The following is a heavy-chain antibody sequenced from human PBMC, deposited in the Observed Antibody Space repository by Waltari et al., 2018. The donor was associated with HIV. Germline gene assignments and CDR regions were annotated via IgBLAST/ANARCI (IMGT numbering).Heavy chain of an antibody. V-gene: IGHV3-23*01. J-gene: IGHJ4*02. CDR2: ITGSCGGT. D-gene: IGHD2-2*02. CDR3: AKYLDCSGTSCYTPYFDY. Sequence: EVQLLESGGGLVQPGGSLRLSCAASGFIFSSYAMSWVRQAPGRGLGWVSAITGSCGGTYYADSVKGRFTFSRDNSQNTLYLQMNSLRAEDTAVYYCAKYLDCSGTSCYTPYFDYWGQGTLVTVSP. CDR1: GFIFSSYA.